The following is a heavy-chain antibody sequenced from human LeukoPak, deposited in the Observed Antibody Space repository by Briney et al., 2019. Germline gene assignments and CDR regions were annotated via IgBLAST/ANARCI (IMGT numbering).Heavy chain of an antibody. CDR3: ARHRKDIGFDS. J-gene: IGHJ4*02. D-gene: IGHD2-15*01. CDR1: GYGFSSYW. Sequence: GESLKISCKGSGYGFSSYWIGWVRQMPGKDLEWMGIIYPDDSDTRYSPSFQGQVTISADKSISTAYLQWSSLKASDTAMYYCARHRKDIGFDSWGQGTLVTVSS. CDR2: IYPDDSDT. V-gene: IGHV5-51*01.